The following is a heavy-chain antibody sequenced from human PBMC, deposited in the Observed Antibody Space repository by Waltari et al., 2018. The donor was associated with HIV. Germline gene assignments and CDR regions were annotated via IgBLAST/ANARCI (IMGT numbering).Heavy chain of an antibody. Sequence: VQLQQWGTGRLMPSETLSLTVAVYGGSFNGYYWTWIRQSPGNGLEWVGEVDYSGDTNYNPSLKSRLTISVDTSKNQFSLKLTSMTTADTGLYYCARGPHTSIFGVVKYFQPWGQGTLVTVSS. J-gene: IGHJ1*01. CDR3: ARGPHTSIFGVVKYFQP. CDR2: VDYSGDT. D-gene: IGHD3-3*01. CDR1: GGSFNGYY. V-gene: IGHV4-34*02.